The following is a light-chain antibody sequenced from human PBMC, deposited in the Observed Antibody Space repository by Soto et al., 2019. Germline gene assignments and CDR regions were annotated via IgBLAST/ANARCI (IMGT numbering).Light chain of an antibody. J-gene: IGKJ3*01. Sequence: DIQMTQSPSSLSASVGDKITITCQASQDISDYLNWYQQKPGKPPKLLIYDASNLETGVPSRFSGSGSGTEFALTNSGLQTEDSATYYCQQYKKLPLFPCGPGPTLHL. CDR2: DAS. CDR3: QQYKKLPLFP. V-gene: IGKV1-33*01. CDR1: QDISDY.